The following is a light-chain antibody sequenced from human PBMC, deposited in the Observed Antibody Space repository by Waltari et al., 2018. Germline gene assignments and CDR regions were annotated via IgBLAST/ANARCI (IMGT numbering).Light chain of an antibody. CDR3: RQHRTYPWT. J-gene: IGKJ1*01. CDR1: QGISNN. CDR2: SAS. Sequence: DIQVTQSPSALSASVADRVTITGRASQGISNNLAWFQQRPGTVPKRLIYSASRLASGVASRFSGSGSGTECTLTISSLQPEDVGTYYCRQHRTYPWTFGQGTKVEIK. V-gene: IGKV1-17*03.